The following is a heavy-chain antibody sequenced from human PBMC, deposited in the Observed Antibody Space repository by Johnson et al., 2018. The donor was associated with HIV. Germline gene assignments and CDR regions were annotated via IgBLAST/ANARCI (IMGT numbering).Heavy chain of an antibody. V-gene: IGHV3-30-3*01. CDR1: GFTFNSYA. D-gene: IGHD5-12*01. J-gene: IGHJ3*02. CDR2: ISYDGSTK. CDR3: ARDAKVGYGDAFDI. Sequence: QVQLVESGGGVVQPGRSLRLSCAASGFTFNSYAMHWVRQAPGKGLEWVAIISYDGSTKYYADSVKGRFTISRDNSKNSLYLQMNSLRAEDTAVYFCARDAKVGYGDAFDIWGHGTMVTVSS.